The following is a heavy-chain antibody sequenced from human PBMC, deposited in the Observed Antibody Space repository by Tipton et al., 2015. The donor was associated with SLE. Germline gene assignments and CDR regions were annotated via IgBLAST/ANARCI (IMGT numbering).Heavy chain of an antibody. J-gene: IGHJ3*02. V-gene: IGHV3-21*04. CDR3: AKAAAFDI. CDR1: GFTFSSYG. Sequence: SLRLSCAASGFTFSSYGMNWVRQAPGKGLEGVSSISSSSSYIYYADSVKGRFTISRDNSKNTLYLQMNSLRAEDTAVYYCAKAAAFDIWGQGTMVTVSS. CDR2: ISSSSSYI.